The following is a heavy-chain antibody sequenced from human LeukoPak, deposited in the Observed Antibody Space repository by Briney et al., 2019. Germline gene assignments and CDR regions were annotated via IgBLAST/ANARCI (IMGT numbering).Heavy chain of an antibody. J-gene: IGHJ6*02. CDR3: ARGGALPPDYYFGMDV. CDR1: GYTFSSYD. CDR2: MNPDSGNT. Sequence: ASVKVSCKPSGYTFSSYDINWVRQATGQGLEWMGWMNPDSGNTGYAQKFQGRVTMTRNTSISTAYMELSSLRSEDTAVYYCARGGALPPDYYFGMDVWDQGTTVTVSS. V-gene: IGHV1-8*01. D-gene: IGHD3-10*01.